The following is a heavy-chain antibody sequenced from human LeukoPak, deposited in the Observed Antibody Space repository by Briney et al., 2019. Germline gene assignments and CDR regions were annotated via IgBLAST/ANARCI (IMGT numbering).Heavy chain of an antibody. D-gene: IGHD2-2*01. CDR3: ARGYCSRSSCYDYFDY. J-gene: IGHJ4*02. CDR2: IKNDGGTT. CDR1: GFTFSDYW. Sequence: PGGSLRLSCATSGFTFSDYWVHWVRQAPGKGLVWVSRIKNDGGTTNYADSVKGRFTISRDNPKNTLYLQMNSLRAEDTAVYYCARGYCSRSSCYDYFDYWGQGTLVTVSS. V-gene: IGHV3-74*01.